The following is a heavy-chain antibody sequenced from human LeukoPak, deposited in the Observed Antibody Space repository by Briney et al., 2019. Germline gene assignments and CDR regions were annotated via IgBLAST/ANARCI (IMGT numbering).Heavy chain of an antibody. CDR2: INHRGST. V-gene: IGHV4-34*01. D-gene: IGHD6-13*01. CDR3: ARLYSSSWYNWFDP. CDR1: GGSFSGYY. Sequence: SETLSLTCAVYGGSFSGYYWSWIRQPPGKGLEWIGEINHRGSTNYNPSLKSRVTISVDTSKNQFSLKLSSVTAADTAVYYCARLYSSSWYNWFDPWGQGTLVTVSS. J-gene: IGHJ5*02.